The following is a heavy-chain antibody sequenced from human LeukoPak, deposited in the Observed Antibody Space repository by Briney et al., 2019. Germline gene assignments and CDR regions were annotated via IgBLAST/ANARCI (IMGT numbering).Heavy chain of an antibody. CDR1: GGSISSGGYS. CDR2: MYHSGST. D-gene: IGHD3-10*01. Sequence: SETLCLTCAVSGGSISSGGYSWSCIRQPPGKGLEWIGYMYHSGSTYYNPSLKSRVTISIDRSKNHFSLKLSSVTAADTAVYYCARGREAVSLWFGGWFDPWGQGTLVTVSS. V-gene: IGHV4-30-2*01. CDR3: ARGREAVSLWFGGWFDP. J-gene: IGHJ5*02.